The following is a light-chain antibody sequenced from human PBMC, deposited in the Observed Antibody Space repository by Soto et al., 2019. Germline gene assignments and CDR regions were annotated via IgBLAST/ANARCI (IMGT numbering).Light chain of an antibody. CDR2: GAS. V-gene: IGKV3D-20*02. Sequence: VLTQSPSTLSLSPGERATLSCRASQSVSRSYLAWYQQKIGQAPRLLIYGASTRATGIPDRFSGSGSGTDFTLTISRLEPEDFAVYYCHQRSNWPRTFGQGTKVEMK. CDR3: HQRSNWPRT. J-gene: IGKJ1*01. CDR1: QSVSRSY.